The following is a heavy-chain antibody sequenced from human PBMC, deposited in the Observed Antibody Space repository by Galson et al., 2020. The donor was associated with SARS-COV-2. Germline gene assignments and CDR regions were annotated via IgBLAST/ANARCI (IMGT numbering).Heavy chain of an antibody. CDR3: AGEGGNSGTFQHGMDV. Sequence: ALETLSLTCTVSGGSISNYFWTWIRQPAGKGLEWIGRIYFTGSTNYNPSLKGRVAMSVDTSKNRFSLRLTSVTAADTAVYYCAGEGGNSGTFQHGMDVWGQGTTVTVSS. V-gene: IGHV4-4*07. CDR2: IYFTGST. J-gene: IGHJ6*02. D-gene: IGHD2-21*02. CDR1: GGSISNYF.